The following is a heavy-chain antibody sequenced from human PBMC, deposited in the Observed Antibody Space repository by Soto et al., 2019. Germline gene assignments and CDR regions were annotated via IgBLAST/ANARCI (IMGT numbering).Heavy chain of an antibody. Sequence: GESLKVSCQGSGYSFASYWIGWVRQMPGKDLEWVGIIYPGDSDTRYNPSLQGQVTLSADVTVSTAFLQWRSLETSDTGMYFCARLPRDCNKTSCYYADHWGQGTQVTVSS. CDR3: ARLPRDCNKTSCYYADH. V-gene: IGHV5-51*01. CDR1: GYSFASYW. J-gene: IGHJ4*02. D-gene: IGHD3-3*01. CDR2: IYPGDSDT.